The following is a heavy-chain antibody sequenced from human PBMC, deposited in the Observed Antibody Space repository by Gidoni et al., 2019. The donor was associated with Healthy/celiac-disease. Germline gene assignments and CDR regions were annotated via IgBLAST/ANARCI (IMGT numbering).Heavy chain of an antibody. Sequence: MQMVQSGPEGRKPGNAVKGSGKASGCSFTSAAVQWVGQARGQRLEWIGWVVVGSGNTNYAQKFQARVPITRDMATSTASMELSSLRSEDTAVYYCAAAWGFGEYDYWGQGTLVTVSS. CDR1: GCSFTSAA. V-gene: IGHV1-58*01. CDR2: VVVGSGNT. CDR3: AAAWGFGEYDY. D-gene: IGHD3-10*01. J-gene: IGHJ4*02.